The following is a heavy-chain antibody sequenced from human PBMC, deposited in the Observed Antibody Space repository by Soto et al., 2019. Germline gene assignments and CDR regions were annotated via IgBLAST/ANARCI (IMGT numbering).Heavy chain of an antibody. J-gene: IGHJ4*02. CDR2: IIPIFGTA. D-gene: IGHD5-18*01. V-gene: IGHV1-69*12. CDR1: GGTFSTYA. CDR3: ASGIQLWLRRINNGYSG. Sequence: QVQLVQSGAEVKKPESSVKVSCKAPGGTFSTYAISWVRQAPGQGLEWMGGIIPIFGTANYAQRFQDIVTITADESTTTFYMELSSMRSEDTAVYFCASGIQLWLRRINNGYSGWGQGTLVTVSS.